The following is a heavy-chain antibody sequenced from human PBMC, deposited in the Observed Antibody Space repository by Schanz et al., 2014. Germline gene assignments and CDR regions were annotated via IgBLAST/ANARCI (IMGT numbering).Heavy chain of an antibody. V-gene: IGHV1-2*02. D-gene: IGHD4-4*01. Sequence: QVLLVQSGAEVKQPGASVKVSCQASGYTFTGYYIHWVRQAPGQGFEWMGWINPLSGATDYAPTFQGRVSMTRDTSISTAYMEVTRLVSSDTAVYYCARRGPNCSNNACYHGWFDPWGQGTLVTVSS. CDR2: INPLSGAT. CDR3: ARRGPNCSNNACYHGWFDP. J-gene: IGHJ5*02. CDR1: GYTFTGYY.